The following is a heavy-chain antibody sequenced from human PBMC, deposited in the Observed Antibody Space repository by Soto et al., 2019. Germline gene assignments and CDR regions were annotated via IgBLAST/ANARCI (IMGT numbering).Heavy chain of an antibody. CDR1: GASIRSNNYF. J-gene: IGHJ4*02. D-gene: IGHD2-15*01. V-gene: IGHV4-39*01. CDR2: IHYSGRS. CDR3: VRRTDISGAGGPFYFFDF. Sequence: SETLSLTCTVSGASIRSNNYFWGWVRQPPGKGLEWIGNIHYSGRSYYNPSLNSRLTISVDTSKNLFSLNLSSVTAADTAVYYCVRRTDISGAGGPFYFFDFWGQGTLVTVSS.